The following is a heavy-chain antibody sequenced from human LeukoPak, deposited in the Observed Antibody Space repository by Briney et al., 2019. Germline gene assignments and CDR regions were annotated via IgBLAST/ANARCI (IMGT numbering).Heavy chain of an antibody. CDR3: ARHMGNYYSYMDV. V-gene: IGHV4-59*11. J-gene: IGHJ6*03. CDR1: GGSLSGHY. CDR2: VSYTGRT. Sequence: PSETLSLTCTVSGGSLSGHYWSWIRQPPGKRLEWIGYVSYTGRTKYNPSLQSRVTISIDTSKSQFSLKLTSVTSADTAVYSCARHMGNYYSYMDVWGKGNTVIVSS.